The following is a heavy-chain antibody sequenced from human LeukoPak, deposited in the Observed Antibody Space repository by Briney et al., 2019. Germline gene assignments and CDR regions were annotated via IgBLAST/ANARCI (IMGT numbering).Heavy chain of an antibody. Sequence: GGSLRLSCAASGFTFSSYAMSWVRQAPGKGLEWVSAISGSGGSTYYAGSVKGRFTISRDNSKNTLYLQMNSLRAEDTAVYYCAKAAYYYDSSGYYLDYWGQGTLVTVSS. V-gene: IGHV3-23*01. CDR1: GFTFSSYA. CDR3: AKAAYYYDSSGYYLDY. J-gene: IGHJ4*02. D-gene: IGHD3-22*01. CDR2: ISGSGGST.